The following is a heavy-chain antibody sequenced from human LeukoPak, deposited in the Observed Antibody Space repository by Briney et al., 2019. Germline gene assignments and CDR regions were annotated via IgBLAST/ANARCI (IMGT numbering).Heavy chain of an antibody. CDR3: ARGRTIFGVANDAFDI. V-gene: IGHV1-69*06. J-gene: IGHJ3*02. D-gene: IGHD3-3*01. Sequence: SVKVSCKASGGTFNSYTITWVRQAPGQGLEWMGGIIPIFGTANYAQKFQGRVTITADKSTSTAYMELSSLRSEDTAVYYCARGRTIFGVANDAFDIWGQGTMVTVSS. CDR1: GGTFNSYT. CDR2: IIPIFGTA.